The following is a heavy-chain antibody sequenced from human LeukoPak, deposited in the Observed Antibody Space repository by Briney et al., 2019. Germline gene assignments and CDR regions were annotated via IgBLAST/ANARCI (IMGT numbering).Heavy chain of an antibody. J-gene: IGHJ4*02. CDR3: VKSSVRVAYDY. D-gene: IGHD3-10*01. V-gene: IGHV3-23*01. CDR2: INAGGGST. CDR1: GFTFSSYA. Sequence: GGSLRLSCAASGFTFSSYAMNWVRQAPGKGLGWVSAINAGGGSTYYADSVKGRFTISRDNSKNTLYLQMNSLRAEDTAVYYCVKSSVRVAYDYWGQGTLVTVSS.